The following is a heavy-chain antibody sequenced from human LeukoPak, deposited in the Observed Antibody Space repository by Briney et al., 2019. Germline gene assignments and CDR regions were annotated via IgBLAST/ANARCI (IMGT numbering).Heavy chain of an antibody. CDR3: AKSGGYGLIDY. Sequence: SQTMSLTCAVSGASISGSGYYLGWIRQPPGKGLEWIGNIYYTGNTYYNASLQSRVTISIDTSKNQFSLRLNSVTAADTAMYYCAKSGGYGLIDYWGQGTLVTVSS. V-gene: IGHV4-39*01. J-gene: IGHJ4*02. CDR1: GASISGSGYY. CDR2: IYYTGNT. D-gene: IGHD1-26*01.